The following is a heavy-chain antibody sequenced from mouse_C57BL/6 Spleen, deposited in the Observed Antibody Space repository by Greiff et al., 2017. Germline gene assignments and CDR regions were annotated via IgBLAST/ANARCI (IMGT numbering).Heavy chain of an antibody. CDR3: ARSGDYGDAAWFAY. J-gene: IGHJ3*01. CDR1: GYTFTSYW. D-gene: IGHD2-13*01. V-gene: IGHV1-64*01. Sequence: QVQLQQPGAELVKPGASVKLSCKASGYTFTSYWMHWVKQRPGQGLEWIGMIHPNSGSTNYNEKFKSKATLTVDKSSSTAYMQLSSLTSEDSAVYYCARSGDYGDAAWFAYWGQGTLVTVSA. CDR2: IHPNSGST.